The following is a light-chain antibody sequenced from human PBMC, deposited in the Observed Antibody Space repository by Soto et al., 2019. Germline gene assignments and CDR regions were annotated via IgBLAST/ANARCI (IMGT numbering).Light chain of an antibody. V-gene: IGKV3-20*01. Sequence: EIVLTQSPGTLSLSPGERATLSCRASQSVSSSFLAWYQQKPGQAPRLLIYGASSRATGIPDRFSGSGSGTNFSIIISRMQPEDVAVYYCQQYGSSPPYTFGQGTKLEIK. J-gene: IGKJ2*01. CDR3: QQYGSSPPYT. CDR2: GAS. CDR1: QSVSSSF.